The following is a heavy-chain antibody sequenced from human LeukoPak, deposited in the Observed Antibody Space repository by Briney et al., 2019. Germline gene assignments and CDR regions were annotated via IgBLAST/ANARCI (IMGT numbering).Heavy chain of an antibody. V-gene: IGHV1-2*02. CDR1: GYTFTGYY. CDR3: ARAQGWERPLDY. CDR2: INPNSGDT. J-gene: IGHJ4*02. Sequence: ASVKVSCKASGYTFTGYYIYWVRQAPGQGLEWMGWINPNSGDTKYAQRFQGRVNMTRDTSISTAYMELSRLTSDDTAVYYCARAQGWERPLDYWGQGTLVTVSS. D-gene: IGHD1-1*01.